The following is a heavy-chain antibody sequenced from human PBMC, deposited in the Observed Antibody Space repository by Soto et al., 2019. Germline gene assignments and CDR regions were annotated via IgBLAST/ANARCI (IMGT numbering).Heavy chain of an antibody. J-gene: IGHJ4*02. CDR2: IINSGIST. Sequence: EVQLLESGGGLVQPGGSLRLSCAASGFTFSNFAMSWVRQGPGKGLEWVSTIINSGISTYYADSVNGRFTISRDNSKNTLFLQMNSLRAEDSAVYYCAKDREGAYDDFNYWGRGILVTVSS. CDR3: AKDREGAYDDFNY. CDR1: GFTFSNFA. D-gene: IGHD5-12*01. V-gene: IGHV3-23*01.